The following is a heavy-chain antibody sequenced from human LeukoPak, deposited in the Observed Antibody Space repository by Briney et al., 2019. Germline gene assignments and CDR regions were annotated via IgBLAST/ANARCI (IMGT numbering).Heavy chain of an antibody. D-gene: IGHD2-21*01. V-gene: IGHV4-39*01. J-gene: IGHJ4*02. CDR1: CGSITSSSYY. Sequence: SDTLSLTCSVSCGSITSSSYYCGRIRQSPGKGLAWSGSVIDGGGTNYTPSLKSLVSISVDTSKNQFFMKLSSVTAADTAVYYCARLGEIIFLDYWGQGTLVTVSS. CDR3: ARLGEIIFLDY. CDR2: VIDGGGT.